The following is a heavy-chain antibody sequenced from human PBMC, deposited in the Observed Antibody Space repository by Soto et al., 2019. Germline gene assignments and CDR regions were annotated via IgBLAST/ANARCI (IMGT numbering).Heavy chain of an antibody. J-gene: IGHJ3*02. V-gene: IGHV4-39*01. CDR2: IYYSGST. Sequence: PSETLSLTCTVSGGSIGSSSYYWGWIRQPPGKGLEWIGSIYYSGSTYYNPSLKSRVTISVDTSKNQFSLKLSSVTAADTAVYYCARSLRTDAFDIWGQGTMVT. CDR1: GGSIGSSSYY. CDR3: ARSLRTDAFDI.